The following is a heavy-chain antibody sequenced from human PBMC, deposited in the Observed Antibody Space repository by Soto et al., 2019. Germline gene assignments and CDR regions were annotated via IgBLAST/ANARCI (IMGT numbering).Heavy chain of an antibody. V-gene: IGHV4-34*01. CDR3: ARGFHSSALFSRYTKFDN. Sequence: QVQLQQWGAGLLKPSETLSLTCAVYGGSFSGYYWTWIRQPPGKGLEWIGEINHSGNTNYNPSLKSRVTISLDMSKNQFSLKLRSVTPADTAVYYCARGFHSSALFSRYTKFDNWGQGTLVTVSS. CDR1: GGSFSGYY. J-gene: IGHJ4*02. CDR2: INHSGNT. D-gene: IGHD6-6*01.